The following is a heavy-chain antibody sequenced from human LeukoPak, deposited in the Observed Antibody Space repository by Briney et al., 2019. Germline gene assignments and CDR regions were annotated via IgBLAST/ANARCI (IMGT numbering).Heavy chain of an antibody. J-gene: IGHJ4*02. V-gene: IGHV4-59*01. CDR1: GGFISSYY. CDR2: IYNSGNT. D-gene: IGHD3-16*02. CDR3: AKGNSYPDY. Sequence: PSETLSLTCTVSGGFISSYYWSWIRQPPGKGLEWIGYIYNSGNTNYNPSLKSRVTISVDTSKSQLSLKLTSVTSVDTAVYYCAKGNSYPDYWGQGTLVTVSS.